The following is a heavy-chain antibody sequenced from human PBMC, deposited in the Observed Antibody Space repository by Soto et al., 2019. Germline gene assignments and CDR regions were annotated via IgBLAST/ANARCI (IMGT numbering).Heavy chain of an antibody. Sequence: SETLSLTCTVSGGSISSYYWSWIRQPPGKGREGIGYIYYSGGTNYNPSLKRRVTISVDRSKNQSSLKLSSVTAAATAVYYRARGRGRTIFGVVILASDYYYYYMAVWGKGTPFTVS. D-gene: IGHD3-3*01. CDR3: ARGRGRTIFGVVILASDYYYYYMAV. V-gene: IGHV4-59*08. CDR1: GGSISSYY. J-gene: IGHJ6*03. CDR2: IYYSGGT.